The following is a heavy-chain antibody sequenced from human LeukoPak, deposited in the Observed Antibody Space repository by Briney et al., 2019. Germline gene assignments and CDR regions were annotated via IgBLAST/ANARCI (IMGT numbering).Heavy chain of an antibody. CDR1: GFTFSSYS. D-gene: IGHD3-10*01. J-gene: IGHJ4*02. CDR2: ISSSSSYI. V-gene: IGHV3-21*01. CDR3: ARDWYYGSGSYHFDY. Sequence: GGSLILSCAASGFTFSSYSMNWVRQAPGKGLEWVSSISSSSSYIYYADSVKGRFTISRDNAKNSLYLQMNSLRAEDTAVYYCARDWYYGSGSYHFDYWGQGTLVTVSS.